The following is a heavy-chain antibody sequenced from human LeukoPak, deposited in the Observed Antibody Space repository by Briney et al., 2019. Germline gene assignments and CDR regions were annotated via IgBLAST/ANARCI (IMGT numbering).Heavy chain of an antibody. CDR2: INTNTGNP. Sequence: VASVKVSCKASGYTFTSYAMNWVRQAPGQGLEWMGWINTNTGNPTYAQGFTGRFVFSLDTSVSTAYLQISSLKAEDTAVYYCARDCGSSWTLHFYYYGMDVWGQGTTVTVSS. CDR3: ARDCGSSWTLHFYYYGMDV. J-gene: IGHJ6*02. V-gene: IGHV7-4-1*02. D-gene: IGHD6-13*01. CDR1: GYTFTSYA.